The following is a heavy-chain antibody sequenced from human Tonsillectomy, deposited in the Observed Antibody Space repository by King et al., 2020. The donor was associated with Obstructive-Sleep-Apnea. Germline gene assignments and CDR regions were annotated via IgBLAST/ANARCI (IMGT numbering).Heavy chain of an antibody. V-gene: IGHV3-48*04. CDR3: ARAGEWILLGAY. CDR1: GFTFSSYG. Sequence: VQLVESGGGLVQPGGSLRLSCAASGFTFSSYGMNWVRQAPGKGLEWVSYISSGSTNIHHADSVKGRFTVSRDNAKNSLYLQMNSLRVEDTAVYYCARAGEWILLGAYWGQGTLVTVSS. J-gene: IGHJ4*02. CDR2: ISSGSTNI. D-gene: IGHD3-10*01.